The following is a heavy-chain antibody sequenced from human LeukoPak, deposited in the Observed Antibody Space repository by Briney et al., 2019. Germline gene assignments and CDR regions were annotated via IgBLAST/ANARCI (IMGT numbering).Heavy chain of an antibody. D-gene: IGHD3-3*01. V-gene: IGHV3-23*01. CDR1: GFTFSNYA. CDR2: ISGSGSSI. Sequence: HTGGSLRLSCAASGFTFSNYAVNWIRQAPGKGLKWVSVISGSGSSIYYTDSVKGRFTISRNNSKNTLYLQMNSLRAEDTAVYYCAMGATSWSGYSFPKIFQHWGRGTLVTVSS. J-gene: IGHJ1*01. CDR3: AMGATSWSGYSFPKIFQH.